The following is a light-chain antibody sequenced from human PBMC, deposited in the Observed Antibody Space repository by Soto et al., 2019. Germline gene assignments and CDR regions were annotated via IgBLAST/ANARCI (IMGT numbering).Light chain of an antibody. CDR1: QSGFGTY. J-gene: IGKJ1*01. CDR3: HQYGSAPWT. Sequence: EIVLTQSPGTLSLSPGDRATLSCRASQSGFGTYLAWFQQKPGQAPRLLIYTASTRATGITDRFSGSGSGTDFTLTISRMEPEDFAVYYCHQYGSAPWTLGQGTTVEV. CDR2: TAS. V-gene: IGKV3-20*01.